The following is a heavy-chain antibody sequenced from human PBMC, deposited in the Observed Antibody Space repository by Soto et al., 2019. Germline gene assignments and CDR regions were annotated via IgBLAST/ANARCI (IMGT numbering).Heavy chain of an antibody. J-gene: IGHJ3*02. V-gene: IGHV3-11*01. Sequence: PGGSLRLSCAASGFIFSDYYMSWIRQAPGKGLEWVSYISYSGDTIYYADSVKGRFIISRDNTKNSLYLQMNSLRAEDTAVYYCARAVASYDVFDIWGQGTMVTVSS. D-gene: IGHD1-26*01. CDR3: ARAVASYDVFDI. CDR1: GFIFSDYY. CDR2: ISYSGDTI.